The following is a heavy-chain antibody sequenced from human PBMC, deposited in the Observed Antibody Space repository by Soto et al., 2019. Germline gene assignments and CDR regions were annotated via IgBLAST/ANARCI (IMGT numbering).Heavy chain of an antibody. CDR1: GGTFNSYV. V-gene: IGHV1-69*12. D-gene: IGHD5-12*01. CDR2: IISIFGTP. J-gene: IGHJ4*02. Sequence: QVQLVQSGAEVKKPGSSVKVSCKASGGTFNSYVFNWVRQAPGQGLEWMGGIISIFGTPNYGHKFQGRVTITADESTSTGFMELSSLTSEDTAIYYCARDLGSGYDPGDYWGQGTLVTVSS. CDR3: ARDLGSGYDPGDY.